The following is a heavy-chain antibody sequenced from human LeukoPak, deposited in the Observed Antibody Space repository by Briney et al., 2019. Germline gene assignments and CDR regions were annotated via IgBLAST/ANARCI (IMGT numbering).Heavy chain of an antibody. D-gene: IGHD3-22*01. Sequence: PGGSLRLSCAASGFTVSSNYMSWVRQAPGKGLEWVSVIYSGGGTYYADSVKGRFTISRDNSKNTLYLQMNSLRAEDTAVYYCARSPYFDTSGYYFGGDQYWGQGTLVPVSS. V-gene: IGHV3-66*01. CDR1: GFTVSSNY. J-gene: IGHJ1*01. CDR2: IYSGGGT. CDR3: ARSPYFDTSGYYFGGDQY.